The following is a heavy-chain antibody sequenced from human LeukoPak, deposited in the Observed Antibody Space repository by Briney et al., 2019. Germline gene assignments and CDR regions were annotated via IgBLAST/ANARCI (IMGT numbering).Heavy chain of an antibody. V-gene: IGHV3-23*01. J-gene: IGHJ4*02. CDR2: ISGSGGST. Sequence: GGSLRLSCVASGFTFSSYAMSWVRQAPGKGLEWVSAISGSGGSTYYADSVKGRFTISRDNSKNTLYLQMNSLRAEDTAVYYRAKIFWSGYYDYWGQGTLVTVSS. D-gene: IGHD3-3*01. CDR3: AKIFWSGYYDY. CDR1: GFTFSSYA.